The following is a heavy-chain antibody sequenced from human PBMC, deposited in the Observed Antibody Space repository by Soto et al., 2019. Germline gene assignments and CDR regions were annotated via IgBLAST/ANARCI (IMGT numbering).Heavy chain of an antibody. CDR3: ARYPRVIAPRPNYFDY. J-gene: IGHJ4*02. CDR2: ISAYNGNT. V-gene: IGHV1-18*01. CDR1: GYTFTSYG. D-gene: IGHD6-6*01. Sequence: QIQLVQSGAEVKKPGASVQVSCKASGYTFTSYGISWVRQAPGQGLEWMGWISAYNGNTNYAQKLQGRVTMTTDTSTSTAYMELRSRRSDDTAVYYCARYPRVIAPRPNYFDYWGQGTLVTVSS.